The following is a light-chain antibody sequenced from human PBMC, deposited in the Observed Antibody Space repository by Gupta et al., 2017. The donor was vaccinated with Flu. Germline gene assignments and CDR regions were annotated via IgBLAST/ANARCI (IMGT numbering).Light chain of an antibody. CDR3: RLWANSDGQSYV. CDR2: KNY. V-gene: IGLV3-21*02. Sequence: STVLTQPPSLSVAPGQTARITCGTNGFGRGYVQWYQQRAGQAHVLSIYKNYARPAGIPERFACSMSGNKDSLTLARVEAGDEADDVCRLWANSDGQSYVFGPGTQVTVV. J-gene: IGLJ1*01. CDR1: GFGRGY.